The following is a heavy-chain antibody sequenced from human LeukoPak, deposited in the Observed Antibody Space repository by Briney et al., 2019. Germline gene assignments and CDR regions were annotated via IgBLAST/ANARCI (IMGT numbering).Heavy chain of an antibody. D-gene: IGHD6-13*01. J-gene: IGHJ4*02. Sequence: AAVKVSCKASGYTFTGYYMYWVRQAPGQRLEWIGWINPNSGGTNHAQKFQGWVTMTRDTSISTAYMELSRLRSDDTAVHYCARDGGIAAAGYDYWGQGTLGTVSS. V-gene: IGHV1-2*04. CDR2: INPNSGGT. CDR3: ARDGGIAAAGYDY. CDR1: GYTFTGYY.